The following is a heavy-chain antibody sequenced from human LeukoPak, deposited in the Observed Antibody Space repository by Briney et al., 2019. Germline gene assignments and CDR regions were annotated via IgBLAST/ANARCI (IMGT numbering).Heavy chain of an antibody. CDR3: AGGPQVGGVIDY. Sequence: AASVKVSCKASGYTFTGYYMHWVRQAPGQGFEWMGWINPNSGGTNYAQKFQGRVTMTRDTSISTAYMELSRLRFDDTAVYYCAGGPQVGGVIDYWGQGTLVTVSS. V-gene: IGHV1-2*02. CDR2: INPNSGGT. D-gene: IGHD3-16*01. J-gene: IGHJ4*02. CDR1: GYTFTGYY.